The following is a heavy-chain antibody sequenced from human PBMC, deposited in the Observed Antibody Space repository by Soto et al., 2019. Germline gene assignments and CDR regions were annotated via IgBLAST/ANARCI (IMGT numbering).Heavy chain of an antibody. CDR3: AREGGCSSTSCPFDY. V-gene: IGHV4-30-4*01. Sequence: SETVSLTCTVSGGSISSGDYYWSWIRQPPGKGLEWIGYIYYSGSTYYNPSLKGRVTISVDTSKNQFSLKLSSVTAADTAVYYCAREGGCSSTSCPFDYWGQGTLVTVSS. CDR2: IYYSGST. J-gene: IGHJ4*02. D-gene: IGHD2-2*01. CDR1: GGSISSGDYY.